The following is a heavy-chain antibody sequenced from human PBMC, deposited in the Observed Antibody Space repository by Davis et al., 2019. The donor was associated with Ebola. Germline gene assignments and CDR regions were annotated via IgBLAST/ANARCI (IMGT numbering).Heavy chain of an antibody. CDR2: IYHSGST. D-gene: IGHD1-26*01. CDR1: GDSISSGYY. J-gene: IGHJ4*02. V-gene: IGHV4-38-2*02. CDR3: ASFPSIEFHDY. Sequence: SETLSLTCTVSGDSISSGYYWGWIRQPPGKGLEWIGSIYHSGSTYYNPSLKSRVTISVDTSKNQFSLKLSSVTAADTAVYYCASFPSIEFHDYWGQGTLVTVSS.